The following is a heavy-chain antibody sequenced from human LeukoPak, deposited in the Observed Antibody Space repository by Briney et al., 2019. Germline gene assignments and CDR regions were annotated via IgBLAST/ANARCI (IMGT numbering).Heavy chain of an antibody. CDR2: IYYSGST. CDR3: ARDRTAAGTDFDY. J-gene: IGHJ4*02. Sequence: SETLSLTCTVSGGSISSYYWSWIRQPPGKGLEWIGYIYYSGSTNYNPSLKSRVTISVDTSNNQFSLKLSSVTAADTAVYYCARDRTAAGTDFDYWGQGTLVTVSS. D-gene: IGHD6-13*01. V-gene: IGHV4-59*01. CDR1: GGSISSYY.